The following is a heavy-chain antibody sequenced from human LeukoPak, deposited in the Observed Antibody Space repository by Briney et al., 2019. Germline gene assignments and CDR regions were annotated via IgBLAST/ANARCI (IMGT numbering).Heavy chain of an antibody. CDR1: GFTFRSYA. V-gene: IGHV3-23*01. Sequence: GGSLRLSCAASGFTFRSYAMSWVRQAPGKGLEWVSIISGSGAGTYYADSVKGRFTISRDNSKNTLYLQMNSLRAEDTAVYYCARDRGVYSGSYYGMDVWGQGTTVTVSS. J-gene: IGHJ6*02. CDR2: ISGSGAGT. D-gene: IGHD1-26*01. CDR3: ARDRGVYSGSYYGMDV.